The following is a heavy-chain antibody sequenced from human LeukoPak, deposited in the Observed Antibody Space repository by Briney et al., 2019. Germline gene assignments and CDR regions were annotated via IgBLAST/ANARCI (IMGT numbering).Heavy chain of an antibody. Sequence: ASVKVSCKASGGTFSSYAISWVRQAPGQGLEWMGRIIPIFGIANYAQKFQGRVTITADKSTSTAYMELSSLRSEDTAVYYCALGATNLQDLSADYWGQGTLVTVSS. CDR2: IIPIFGIA. J-gene: IGHJ4*02. CDR3: ALGATNLQDLSADY. CDR1: GGTFSSYA. V-gene: IGHV1-69*04. D-gene: IGHD5-12*01.